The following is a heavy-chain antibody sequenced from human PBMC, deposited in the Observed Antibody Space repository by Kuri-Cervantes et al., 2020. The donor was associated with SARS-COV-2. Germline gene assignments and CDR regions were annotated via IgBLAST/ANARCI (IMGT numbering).Heavy chain of an antibody. CDR1: GFNFSRTD. J-gene: IGHJ4*02. D-gene: IGHD6-19*01. V-gene: IGHV3-30*18. CDR2: ISHDGKNK. Sequence: GESLKISCAASGFNFSRTDMHWVRQAPGKGLEWVAVISHDGKNKKCIASGKGRFTISRDNSKNTLWLQMNSLRPDDTAVYYCAKVSKSSVSDLWGQGTLVTVSS. CDR3: AKVSKSSVSDL.